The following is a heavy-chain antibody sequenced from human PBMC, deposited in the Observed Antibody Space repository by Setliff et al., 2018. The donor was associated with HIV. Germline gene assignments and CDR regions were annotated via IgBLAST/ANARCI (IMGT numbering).Heavy chain of an antibody. D-gene: IGHD3-10*01. CDR1: GYSFTRYG. J-gene: IGHJ6*02. CDR3: ARGRNDNSGMDV. Sequence: ASVKVSCKASGYSFTRYGIGWVRQAPGQGLEWIGWISPYSRITNYAPKFRDRVTMTTETSTNTAYLEVRSLSSDDTAVYYCARGRNDNSGMDVWGQGTTVTVSS. CDR2: ISPYSRIT. V-gene: IGHV1-18*01.